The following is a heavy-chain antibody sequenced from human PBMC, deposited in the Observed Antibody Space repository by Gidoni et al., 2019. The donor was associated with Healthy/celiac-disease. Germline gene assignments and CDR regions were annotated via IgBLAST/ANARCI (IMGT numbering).Heavy chain of an antibody. J-gene: IGHJ5*02. V-gene: IGHV4-39*01. CDR1: GGSISSSSYY. CDR2: IYYSGST. Sequence: QLQLQESGPGLVKPSATLSLTCTVSGGSISSSSYYWGWIRQPPGKGLEWIGSIYYSGSTYYNPSLKSRVTISVDTSKNQFSLKRSSVTAADTAVYYCARPKGWRSWFDPWGQGTLVTVSS. CDR3: ARPKGWRSWFDP. D-gene: IGHD3-3*01.